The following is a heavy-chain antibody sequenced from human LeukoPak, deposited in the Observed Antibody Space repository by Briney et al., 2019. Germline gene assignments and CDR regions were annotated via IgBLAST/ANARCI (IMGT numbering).Heavy chain of an antibody. Sequence: GGSLRLSCAASGFTFSSYGMHWVRQAPGKGLEWVAFIRYDGSNKYYADSVEGRFTISRDNSKNTLYLQMNSLRAEDTAVYYCAKYYYDSSGYYFPDAFDIWGQGTMVTVSS. D-gene: IGHD3-22*01. V-gene: IGHV3-30*02. J-gene: IGHJ3*02. CDR1: GFTFSSYG. CDR3: AKYYYDSSGYYFPDAFDI. CDR2: IRYDGSNK.